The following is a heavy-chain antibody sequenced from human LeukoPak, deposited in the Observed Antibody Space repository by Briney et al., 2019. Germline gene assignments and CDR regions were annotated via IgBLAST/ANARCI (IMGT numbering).Heavy chain of an antibody. J-gene: IGHJ3*02. CDR3: ARDSGWELLDAFDI. Sequence: PSETLSLTCTVSGGSISSGGYYWSWIRQHPGKGLEWIGYIYYSGSTYYNPSLKSRVTISVDTSKNQFSLKLSSVTAADTAVYYCARDSGWELLDAFDIWGQGTMVTVSS. V-gene: IGHV4-31*03. D-gene: IGHD1-26*01. CDR2: IYYSGST. CDR1: GGSISSGGYY.